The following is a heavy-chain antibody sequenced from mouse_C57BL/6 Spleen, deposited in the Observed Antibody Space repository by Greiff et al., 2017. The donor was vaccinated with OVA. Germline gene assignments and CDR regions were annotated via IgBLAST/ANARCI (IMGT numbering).Heavy chain of an antibody. CDR3: APKPYYAMDY. J-gene: IGHJ4*01. V-gene: IGHV1-82*01. Sequence: QVQLQQSGPELVKPGASVKISCKASGYAFSSSWMNWVKQRPGKGLEWIGRIYPGDGDTNYNGKFKGKATLTADKSSSTAYMQLSSLTSEDSAVYFCAPKPYYAMDYWGQGTSVTVSS. CDR2: IYPGDGDT. CDR1: GYAFSSSW.